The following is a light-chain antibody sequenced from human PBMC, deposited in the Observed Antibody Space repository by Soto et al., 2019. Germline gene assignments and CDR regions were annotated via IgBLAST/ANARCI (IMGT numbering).Light chain of an antibody. CDR2: EVS. Sequence: QSALTQPASVSGSPGQSITISCTGTSSDVGGYNYVSWYQQYPGKAPRLMIYEVSNRPSGVSNRFSGSKSGNTASLTISGLQAEDEADYYCSSYTVSTPVVFGGGTKVTVL. CDR3: SSYTVSTPVV. CDR1: SSDVGGYNY. J-gene: IGLJ3*02. V-gene: IGLV2-14*01.